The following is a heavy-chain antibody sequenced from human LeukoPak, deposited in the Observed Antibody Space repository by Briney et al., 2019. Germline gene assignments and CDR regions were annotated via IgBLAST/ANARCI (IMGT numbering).Heavy chain of an antibody. CDR1: GFTFSRYT. V-gene: IGHV3-21*01. J-gene: IGHJ4*02. Sequence: PGGSLRLSCAASGFTFSRYTMNWVRQAPGKGLEWVSSITSSSNYIYYAGSVKGRFTISRDNAENSLYLQMDSLRAEDTAVYYCARSYGSGSYYYDYWGQGTLVTVSS. CDR3: ARSYGSGSYYYDY. D-gene: IGHD3-10*01. CDR2: ITSSSNYI.